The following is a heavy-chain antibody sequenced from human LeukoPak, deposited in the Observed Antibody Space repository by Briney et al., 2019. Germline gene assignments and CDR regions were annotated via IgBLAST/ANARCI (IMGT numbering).Heavy chain of an antibody. V-gene: IGHV3-53*01. CDR3: AGGLLGATVVFDY. Sequence: PGGSLRLSCAASGFTVSSNYMSWVRQAPGKGLEWVSVIYSGGSTYYADSVKGRFTISRDNSKNTLYLQMNSLRAEDTAVYYCAGGLLGATVVFDYWGQGTLVTVSS. CDR1: GFTVSSNY. J-gene: IGHJ4*02. D-gene: IGHD1-26*01. CDR2: IYSGGST.